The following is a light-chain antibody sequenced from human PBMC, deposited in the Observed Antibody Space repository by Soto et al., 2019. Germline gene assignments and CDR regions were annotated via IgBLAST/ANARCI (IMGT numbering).Light chain of an antibody. Sequence: ETVLTQFPATLSLSPGERATLSCRASQSVRSDLAWYQHKPGQAPRLLIYDASTRATGIPGRFSGRGSGTDLTLTISSLEPEDFAVYYCQHRNNWPWTFGQGTKVEVK. CDR2: DAS. CDR3: QHRNNWPWT. V-gene: IGKV3-11*01. CDR1: QSVRSD. J-gene: IGKJ1*01.